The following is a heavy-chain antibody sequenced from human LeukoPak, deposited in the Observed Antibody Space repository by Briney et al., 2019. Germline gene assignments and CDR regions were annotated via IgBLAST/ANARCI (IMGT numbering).Heavy chain of an antibody. J-gene: IGHJ4*02. D-gene: IGHD3-22*01. CDR1: GYTFTSYD. Sequence: ASVKVSCKASGYTFTSYDINWVRQATGQGLEWMGWMNPNSGNTGYAQKFQGRVTITRNTSISTAYMELSSPRSEDTAVYYCARGDSSGYYYFDYWGQGTLVTVSS. CDR3: ARGDSSGYYYFDY. CDR2: MNPNSGNT. V-gene: IGHV1-8*03.